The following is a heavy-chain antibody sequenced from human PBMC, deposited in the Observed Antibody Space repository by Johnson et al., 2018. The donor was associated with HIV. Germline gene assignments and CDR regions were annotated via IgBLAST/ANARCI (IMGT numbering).Heavy chain of an antibody. V-gene: IGHV3-7*05. Sequence: VQLVESGGGLVQPGRSLKLSCAASGFTFDDYWMSWVRQSPGKGLEFVANIKEDSSEKSYVDSVRGRFTISRDNAKNSVVLQMNNLRAEDTAIYYCARDPGYSAFDIWGQGTVVTVSS. CDR2: IKEDSSEK. J-gene: IGHJ3*02. CDR1: GFTFDDYW. CDR3: ARDPGYSAFDI. D-gene: IGHD1-1*01.